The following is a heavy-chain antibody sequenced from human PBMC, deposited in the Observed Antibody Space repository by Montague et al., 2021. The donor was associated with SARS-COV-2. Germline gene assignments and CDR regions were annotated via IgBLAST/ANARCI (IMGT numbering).Heavy chain of an antibody. J-gene: IGHJ4*02. D-gene: IGHD2-21*02. V-gene: IGHV5-10-1*01. CDR1: GYDFTTYW. Sequence: QSGAEVKKSGESLRISCRGSGYDFTTYWISWVRQMPGKGLEWIGRFNPADSRTNYSPSFQGQVTISVDKSITTAYLQWSSLKAADTAMYFCARSQHCGSDCYVDYWGQGSLVTVSS. CDR3: ARSQHCGSDCYVDY. CDR2: FNPADSRT.